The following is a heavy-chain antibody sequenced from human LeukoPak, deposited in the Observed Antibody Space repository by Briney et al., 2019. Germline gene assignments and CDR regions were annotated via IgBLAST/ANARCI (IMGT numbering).Heavy chain of an antibody. D-gene: IGHD2-2*01. CDR1: GFTFSNAW. V-gene: IGHV3-15*01. CDR3: TTGYCSRTSCYYFDY. CDR2: IKSKTDGGTT. Sequence: GGSLRLFCAASGFTFSNAWMSWVRQAPGKGLEGVGRIKSKTDGGTTDYAAPVKGRFTISRDDSKNTLYLQMNSLKTEDTAVYYCTTGYCSRTSCYYFDYWGQGTLVTVSS. J-gene: IGHJ4*02.